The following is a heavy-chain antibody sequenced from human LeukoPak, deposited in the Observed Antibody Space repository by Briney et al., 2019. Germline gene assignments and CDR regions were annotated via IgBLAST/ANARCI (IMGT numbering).Heavy chain of an antibody. V-gene: IGHV4-59*01. CDR3: AREGDTFDY. Sequence: TPSETLSLTCTVSGGSISSYYWSWIRQPPGKGLEWIGYIYYSGSTNYNPPLKSRVTISVDTSKNQFSLKLSSVTAADTAVYYCAREGDTFDYWGQGTLVTVSS. CDR1: GGSISSYY. D-gene: IGHD3-16*01. J-gene: IGHJ4*02. CDR2: IYYSGST.